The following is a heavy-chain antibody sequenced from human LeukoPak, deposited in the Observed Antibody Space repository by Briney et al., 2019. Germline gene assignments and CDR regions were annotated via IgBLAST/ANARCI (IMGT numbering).Heavy chain of an antibody. V-gene: IGHV1-69*13. J-gene: IGHJ4*02. CDR2: IIPIFGTA. CDR3: ARAYSGYDFFDY. CDR1: GGTFSRYA. Sequence: GASVKVSCKASGGTFSRYAISWVRQAPGQRLEWMGGIIPIFGTANYAQKFQGRVTITADESTSTAYMEVSSLRSEDTAVYYCARAYSGYDFFDYWGQGILVTVSS. D-gene: IGHD5-12*01.